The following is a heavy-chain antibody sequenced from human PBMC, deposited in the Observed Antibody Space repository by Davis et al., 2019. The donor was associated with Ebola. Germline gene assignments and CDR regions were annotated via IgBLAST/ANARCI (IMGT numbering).Heavy chain of an antibody. CDR3: TRDRRYYDSSGYYYYYYYYMDV. CDR2: IRSKAYGGTT. V-gene: IGHV3-49*03. CDR1: GFTFGDYA. Sequence: PGGSLRLSCTASGFTFGDYAMSWFRQAPGKGLEWVGFIRSKAYGGTTEYAASVKGRFTISRDDSKSIAYLQMNSLKTEDTAVYYCTRDRRYYDSSGYYYYYYYYMDVWGKGTTVTVSS. D-gene: IGHD3-22*01. J-gene: IGHJ6*03.